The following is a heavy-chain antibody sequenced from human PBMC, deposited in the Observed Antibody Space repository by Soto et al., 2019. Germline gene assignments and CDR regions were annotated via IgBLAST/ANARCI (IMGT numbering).Heavy chain of an antibody. D-gene: IGHD3-22*01. CDR2: ISGSGGST. J-gene: IGHJ4*02. CDR3: AKEGEGSQEYYYESSGYCYFHY. Sequence: GGSLRLSCAASGFTFSSYAMSWVRQAPGKGLEWVSAISGSGGSTYYADSVNGRFTISRDNSKNTLYLQMNSLRAEDTAVYYFAKEGEGSQEYYYESSGYCYFHYWFQGPLVTVSS. CDR1: GFTFSSYA. V-gene: IGHV3-23*01.